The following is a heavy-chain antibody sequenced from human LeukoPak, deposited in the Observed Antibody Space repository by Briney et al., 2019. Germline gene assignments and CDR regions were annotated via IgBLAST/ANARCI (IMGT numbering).Heavy chain of an antibody. CDR1: GGSFSGYY. D-gene: IGHD3-22*01. V-gene: IGHV4-59*08. J-gene: IGHJ4*02. CDR3: VRRIYDSTGYPFDY. CDR2: IYYSGST. Sequence: SETLSLTCAVYGGSFSGYYWSWIRQPPGKGLEWIGYIYYSGSTNYNPSLKSRVTISVDTSKNQFSLKLSSVTAADTAVYYCVRRIYDSTGYPFDYWGQGTLVTVSS.